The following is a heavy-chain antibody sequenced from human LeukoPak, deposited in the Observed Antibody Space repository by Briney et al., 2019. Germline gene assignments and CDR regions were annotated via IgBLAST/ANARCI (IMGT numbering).Heavy chain of an antibody. D-gene: IGHD5-24*01. CDR1: GFTFSSYA. J-gene: IGHJ4*02. Sequence: PGGSLRLSCAASGFTFSSYAMTWVRQAPGKGLEWLANLKEDGGEKYYVDSVKGRFTISRDNARNSLYPQMNSLRAEDTAVYYCARDGVRDGLYFDRWGQGTLVTVSS. CDR2: LKEDGGEK. CDR3: ARDGVRDGLYFDR. V-gene: IGHV3-7*01.